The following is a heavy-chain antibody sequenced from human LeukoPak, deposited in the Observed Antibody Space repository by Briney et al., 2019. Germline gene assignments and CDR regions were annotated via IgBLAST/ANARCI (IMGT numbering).Heavy chain of an antibody. CDR3: ARVRVVVAASDAFDI. CDR2: INHSGST. D-gene: IGHD2-15*01. J-gene: IGHJ3*02. Sequence: SETLSLTCAVYGGSFSGYYWSWIRRPPGKGLEWIGEINHSGSTNYNPSLKSRVTISVDTSKNQFSLKLSSVTAADTAVYYCARVRVVVAASDAFDIWGQGTMVTVSS. CDR1: GGSFSGYY. V-gene: IGHV4-34*01.